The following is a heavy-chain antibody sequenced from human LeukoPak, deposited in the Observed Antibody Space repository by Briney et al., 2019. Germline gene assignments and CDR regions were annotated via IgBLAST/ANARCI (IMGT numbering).Heavy chain of an antibody. CDR3: ARGREVAGTVTY. V-gene: IGHV1-2*02. Sequence: ASVKVSCKASGYTFTSYAMNWVRQAPGQGLEWMGWINPDTGGANYAQKFQGRVTMTRDTSISTAYMELSRLTSDDTAVYYCARGREVAGTVTYWGQGTLITVSS. CDR1: GYTFTSYA. CDR2: INPDTGGA. D-gene: IGHD6-19*01. J-gene: IGHJ4*02.